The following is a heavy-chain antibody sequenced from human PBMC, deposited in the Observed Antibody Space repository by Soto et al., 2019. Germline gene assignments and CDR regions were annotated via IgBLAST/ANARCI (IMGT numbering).Heavy chain of an antibody. CDR1: GYTFTSYY. CDR2: INPSGGST. CDR3: ARAFTTRGPGY. D-gene: IGHD1-1*01. Sequence: GASVKVSCKASGYTFTSYYMHWVRQAPGQGLEWMGIINPSGGSTSYAQKFQGRVTMTRDTSTSTAYMELSSLRSEDTAVYYCARAFTTRGPGYWGQGTLVTVSS. J-gene: IGHJ4*02. V-gene: IGHV1-46*01.